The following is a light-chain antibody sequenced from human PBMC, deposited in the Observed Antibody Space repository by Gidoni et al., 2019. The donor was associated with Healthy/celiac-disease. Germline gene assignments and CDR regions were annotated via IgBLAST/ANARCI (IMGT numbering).Light chain of an antibody. CDR3: QAWDSSTQKV. V-gene: IGLV3-1*01. CDR2: QDS. CDR1: KLGDKY. Sequence: SYALSQLPSVSVSPGQTASITCAGDKLGDKYACWYQQKPGQSPVLVIYQDSKRPSGIPERFSGSNSGNTATLTISGTQAMDEADYYCQAWDSSTQKVFGTGTKVTVL. J-gene: IGLJ1*01.